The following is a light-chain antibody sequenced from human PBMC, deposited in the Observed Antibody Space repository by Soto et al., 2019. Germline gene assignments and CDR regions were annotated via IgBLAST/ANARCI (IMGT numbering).Light chain of an antibody. Sequence: QSALTQPASVSGSPGQSITISCTGTSSDVGGYNYVSWYQQHPGKAPQLMIYEVGNRPSGVSSRFSGSKSGNTASLAISGLQAEDEADYYCSSYGTTNTLLFGGGTKVTVL. CDR2: EVG. J-gene: IGLJ2*01. V-gene: IGLV2-14*01. CDR3: SSYGTTNTLL. CDR1: SSDVGGYNY.